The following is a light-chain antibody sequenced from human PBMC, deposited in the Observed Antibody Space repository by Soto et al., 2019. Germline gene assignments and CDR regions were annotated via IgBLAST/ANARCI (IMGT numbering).Light chain of an antibody. CDR1: QSVTTN. J-gene: IGKJ2*01. CDR2: GAF. V-gene: IGKV3-15*01. Sequence: ETVLTQSPATLSVSPGERATFSRKASQSVTTNLAWYQQKPGQVPRLLIYGAFTRATGIPARFSGSGSGTEFTLSISSLQSEDFAIYHCQQYHSWPHTFGQGTKLEIK. CDR3: QQYHSWPHT.